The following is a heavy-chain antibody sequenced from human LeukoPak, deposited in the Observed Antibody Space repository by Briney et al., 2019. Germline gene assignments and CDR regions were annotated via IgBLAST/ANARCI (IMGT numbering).Heavy chain of an antibody. CDR1: GGTFSSYA. CDR3: ARGHGRDGYNSGY. J-gene: IGHJ4*02. D-gene: IGHD5-24*01. Sequence: SVTVSCKASGGTFSSYAISWVRQAPGQGLEWMGRIIPILGIANYAQKFQGRVTITADKSTSTAYMELSSLKSEDTAVYYCARGHGRDGYNSGYWGQGTLVTVSS. CDR2: IIPILGIA. V-gene: IGHV1-69*04.